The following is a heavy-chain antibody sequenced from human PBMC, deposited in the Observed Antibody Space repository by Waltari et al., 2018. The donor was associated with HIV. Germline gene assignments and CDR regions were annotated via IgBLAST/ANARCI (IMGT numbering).Heavy chain of an antibody. Sequence: QVQLVQSGAEVKKPGSSVKVSCKASGGTFSSYALSWVRHAPGQGLEWMGGIIPVVGTSNCAQNFQDRVTITADVSTSTVYMELRRLRFEDTAVYYCARGLDYDRCMDVWGQGTTVTVSS. CDR2: IIPVVGTS. J-gene: IGHJ6*02. D-gene: IGHD3-16*01. V-gene: IGHV1-69*01. CDR3: ARGLDYDRCMDV. CDR1: GGTFSSYA.